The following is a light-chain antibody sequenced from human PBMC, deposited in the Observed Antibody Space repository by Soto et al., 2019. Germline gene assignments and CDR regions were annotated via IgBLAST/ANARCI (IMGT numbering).Light chain of an antibody. V-gene: IGLV1-40*01. J-gene: IGLJ3*02. CDR2: GNS. CDR3: QSYDSSLSGSV. CDR1: NSNIGAGYD. Sequence: QSVLTQPPSMSGAPGQRVTISCSGSNSNIGAGYDVHWYQQLPGTAPKLLIYGNSNRPSGVPDRFSGSKSGTSASLAITGLQAEDEADYYCQSYDSSLSGSVFGGGTQLTVL.